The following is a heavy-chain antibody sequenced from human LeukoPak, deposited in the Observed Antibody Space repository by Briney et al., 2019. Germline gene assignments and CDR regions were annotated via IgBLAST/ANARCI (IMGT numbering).Heavy chain of an antibody. D-gene: IGHD5-18*01. Sequence: KSGGSLRLSCAASGFTFSSYSMNWVRQAPGKGLEWVSSISSSSSYIYYADPVKGRFTISRDNAKNSLYLQMNSLRAEDTAVYYCARVKNTARDFDYWGQGTLVTVSS. CDR1: GFTFSSYS. CDR3: ARVKNTARDFDY. J-gene: IGHJ4*02. CDR2: ISSSSSYI. V-gene: IGHV3-21*01.